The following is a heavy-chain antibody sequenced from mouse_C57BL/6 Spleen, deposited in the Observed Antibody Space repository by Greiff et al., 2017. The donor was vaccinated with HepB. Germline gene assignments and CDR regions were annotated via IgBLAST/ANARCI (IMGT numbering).Heavy chain of an antibody. D-gene: IGHD2-4*01. CDR2: ISYSGST. Sequence: EVKLLESGPGMVKPSQSLSLTCTVTGYSITSGYDWHWIRHFPGNKLEWMGYISYSGSTNYNPSLKSRISITHDTSKNHFFLKLNSVTTEDTATYYCALYDYGYFDYWGQGTTLTVSS. J-gene: IGHJ2*01. CDR3: ALYDYGYFDY. V-gene: IGHV3-1*01. CDR1: GYSITSGYD.